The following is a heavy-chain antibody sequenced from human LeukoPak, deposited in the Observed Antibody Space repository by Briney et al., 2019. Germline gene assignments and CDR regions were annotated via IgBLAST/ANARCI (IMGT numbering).Heavy chain of an antibody. Sequence: PSETLSLTCTVSGGSISSYYWSWIRQPPGKGLEWIGYIYYSGGTNYNPSLKSRVTISVDTSKNQFSLKLSSVTAADTAVYYCAREAPYCSSTSCPYYYYYYYMDVWGKGTTVTVSS. CDR3: AREAPYCSSTSCPYYYYYYYMDV. CDR1: GGSISSYY. CDR2: IYYSGGT. J-gene: IGHJ6*03. V-gene: IGHV4-59*01. D-gene: IGHD2-2*01.